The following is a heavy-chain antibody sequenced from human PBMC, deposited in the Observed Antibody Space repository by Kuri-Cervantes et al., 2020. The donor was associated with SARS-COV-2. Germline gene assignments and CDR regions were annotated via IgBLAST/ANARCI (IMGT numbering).Heavy chain of an antibody. J-gene: IGHJ4*02. CDR1: GDSISSDGHF. Sequence: LRLSCTVSGDSISSDGHFWTWIRQPPGKGLEWIGYIYSSGTSHYNPSLKSRVTISVDTSKNEFSLNLSSVTAADTAVYYCARDTRLGCSGTSCYSFFDYWGQGTLVTVSS. D-gene: IGHD2-2*01. CDR3: ARDTRLGCSGTSCYSFFDY. CDR2: IYSSGTS. V-gene: IGHV4-31*03.